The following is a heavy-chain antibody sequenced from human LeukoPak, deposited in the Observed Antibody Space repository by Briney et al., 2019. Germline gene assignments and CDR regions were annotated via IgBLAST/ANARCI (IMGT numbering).Heavy chain of an antibody. Sequence: GGSLRLSCAASGFTFSSYGMHWVRQAPGKGLEWVAFIRYDGSNKYYADSVKGRFTISRDNSKNTLYLQMNSLRAEDTAVYYCAKAGPGIAAAGSWYFDLWGRGTLVTVSS. CDR1: GFTFSSYG. D-gene: IGHD6-13*01. J-gene: IGHJ2*01. CDR3: AKAGPGIAAAGSWYFDL. CDR2: IRYDGSNK. V-gene: IGHV3-30*02.